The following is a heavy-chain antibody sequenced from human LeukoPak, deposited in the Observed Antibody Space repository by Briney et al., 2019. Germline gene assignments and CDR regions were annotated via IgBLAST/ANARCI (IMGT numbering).Heavy chain of an antibody. V-gene: IGHV7-4-1*02. CDR3: ATSPGIAAPSGYYFDH. J-gene: IGHJ4*02. CDR2: INTNTGNP. D-gene: IGHD6-13*01. CDR1: GYTFNNYA. Sequence: EASVKVSCEASGYTFNNYAMNWVRQAPGQGPEWMGWINTNTGNPTYAQGFTGRFVFSVDTSVSTAYLQISSLKAEDTAVYYCATSPGIAAPSGYYFDHWGQGTLVTVSS.